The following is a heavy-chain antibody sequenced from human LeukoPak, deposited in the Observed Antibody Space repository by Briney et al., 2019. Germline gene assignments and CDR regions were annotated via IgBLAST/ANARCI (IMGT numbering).Heavy chain of an antibody. J-gene: IGHJ4*02. Sequence: GGSLRLSCAASGFIFSSYVMHWVRQAPGKGLEWVAFIRYDGSNKYYGDSVKGRFTISRDNAKNSLYLQMNSLRAEDTALYYCAEDMSYDILTGHSDYWGQGTLVTVSS. CDR3: AEDMSYDILTGHSDY. D-gene: IGHD3-9*01. V-gene: IGHV3-30*02. CDR2: IRYDGSNK. CDR1: GFIFSSYV.